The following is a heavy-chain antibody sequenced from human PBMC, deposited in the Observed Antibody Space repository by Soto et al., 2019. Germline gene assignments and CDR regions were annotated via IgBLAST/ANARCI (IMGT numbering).Heavy chain of an antibody. Sequence: QVTLKESGPALVKPTETLTLTCTFSGFSLTTDKVGVGWVRQPPGKALEWLALIYWDDDKRYSPYLKSRLTNTKDAPTLRVINTMATVDPVCTAADVCGPSLYTSGWWFDPWGPGTLVTVSS. J-gene: IGHJ5*02. CDR3: GPSLYTSGWWFDP. CDR2: IYWDDDK. CDR1: GFSLTTDKVG. V-gene: IGHV2-5*02. D-gene: IGHD6-19*01.